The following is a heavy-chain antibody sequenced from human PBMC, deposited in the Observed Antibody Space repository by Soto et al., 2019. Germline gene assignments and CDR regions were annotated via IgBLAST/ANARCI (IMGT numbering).Heavy chain of an antibody. CDR3: ARGWQQQLTWFDP. J-gene: IGHJ5*02. D-gene: IGHD6-13*01. Sequence: QVQLVQSGAEVKKPGASVKVSCKASGYTFSNYDINWVRQATGQGLEWMGWMNPTSDNTGFAQKFQGRVTMTRNTSISTAYMELSSMRSEDTAVYYCARGWQQQLTWFDPWGQGTLVTVSS. CDR2: MNPTSDNT. CDR1: GYTFSNYD. V-gene: IGHV1-8*01.